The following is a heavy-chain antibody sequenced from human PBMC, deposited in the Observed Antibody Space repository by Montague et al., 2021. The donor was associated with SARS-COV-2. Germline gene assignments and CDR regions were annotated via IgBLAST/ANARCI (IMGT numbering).Heavy chain of an antibody. V-gene: IGHV4-59*08. Sequence: SETLSLTCTVSGGSISSYYWCWIRQPQGKGLEWIWYIYYSGSANSNPSLTRRVTISVDTSKNQFSLKLSSVTAADTAVYYCARAGSGSYSFYYYYGMDVWGQGTTVTVSS. J-gene: IGHJ6*02. D-gene: IGHD3-10*01. CDR2: IYYSGSA. CDR1: GGSISSYY. CDR3: ARAGSGSYSFYYYYGMDV.